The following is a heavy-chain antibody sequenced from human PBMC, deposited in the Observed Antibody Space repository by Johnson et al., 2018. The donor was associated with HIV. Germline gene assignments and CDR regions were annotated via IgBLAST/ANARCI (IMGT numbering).Heavy chain of an antibody. CDR3: TRGLDYYESTGFRSASFDI. V-gene: IGHV3-74*02. D-gene: IGHD3-22*01. CDR2: IRNDGSVT. J-gene: IGHJ3*02. CDR1: GFDFSSSW. Sequence: VQLVESGGGLVQPGGSLRLSCAASGFDFSSSWMHWVRHAPGKGLVWVSRIRNDGSVTTYADSVKGRFFISSDNSKNALYLQMNSLRAEDTAVYYCTRGLDYYESTGFRSASFDIWGQGTMVIVSP.